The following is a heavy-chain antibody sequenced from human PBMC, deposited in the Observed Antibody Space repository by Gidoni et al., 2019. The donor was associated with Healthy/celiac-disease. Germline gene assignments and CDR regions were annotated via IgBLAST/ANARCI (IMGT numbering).Heavy chain of an antibody. CDR3: ARDREVAGLVDY. D-gene: IGHD6-19*01. J-gene: IGHJ4*02. Sequence: EVQLVESGGGLVKPGGSLRLACAASGFTFSSYSMNWVRQAPGKGLEWVSSISSSSSYIYYADSVKGRFTISRDNAKNSLYLQMNSLRAEDTAVYYCARDREVAGLVDYWGQGTLVTVSS. V-gene: IGHV3-21*01. CDR2: ISSSSSYI. CDR1: GFTFSSYS.